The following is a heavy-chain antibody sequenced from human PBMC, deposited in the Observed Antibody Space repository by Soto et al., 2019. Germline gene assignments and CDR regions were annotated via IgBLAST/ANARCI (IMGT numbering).Heavy chain of an antibody. CDR2: VNPSGGST. V-gene: IGHV1-46*01. D-gene: IGHD2-2*01. J-gene: IGHJ4*02. Sequence: ASVKVSCKASGYTFTSYYMHWVRQAPGQGLEWMGIVNPSGGSTSYAQKFQGRVTMTRDTSTSTVYMELSSLRSEDTAVYYCARDVGPYYISPSCHLDYWAQGTLVTGSS. CDR1: GYTFTSYY. CDR3: ARDVGPYYISPSCHLDY.